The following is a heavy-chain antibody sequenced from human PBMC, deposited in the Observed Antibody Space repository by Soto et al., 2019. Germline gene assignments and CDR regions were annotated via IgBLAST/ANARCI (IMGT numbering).Heavy chain of an antibody. V-gene: IGHV3-30*18. D-gene: IGHD6-13*01. CDR1: GFTFSSYG. CDR2: ISYDGSNK. J-gene: IGHJ4*02. Sequence: PGGSLRLSCAASGFTFSSYGMHWVRQAPGKGLEWVAVISYDGSNKYYADSVKGRFTISRDNSKNTLYLQMNSLRAEDTAVYYCAKDIRYSSSWRLDYWGQGTLVTVSS. CDR3: AKDIRYSSSWRLDY.